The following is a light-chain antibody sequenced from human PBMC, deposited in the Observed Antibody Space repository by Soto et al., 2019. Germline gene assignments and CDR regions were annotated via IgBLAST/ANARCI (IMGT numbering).Light chain of an antibody. V-gene: IGKV3-20*01. CDR1: QSVSSSY. Sequence: EIVLTQSPGTLSLSPGERATLSCRASQSVSSSYLAWYQQKPGQAPRLLIYGASNRATGIPDRLSGSGSGRDLTLTISRLDPEEFAVYYCQQYCSSPFFTCGPGNKVYIK. CDR3: QQYCSSPFFT. CDR2: GAS. J-gene: IGKJ3*01.